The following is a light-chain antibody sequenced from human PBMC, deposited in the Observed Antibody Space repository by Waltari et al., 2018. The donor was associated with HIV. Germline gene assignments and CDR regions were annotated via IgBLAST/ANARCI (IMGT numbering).Light chain of an antibody. Sequence: EIVLTQSPGTLSLSPGERATLSCRSSQSVSSSYVAWYQQKPGQAPRLLIYGASTRATGIPDRVSGSGSGTDFTLTISRLQPEDFAVYFCQQYGSSPLTYTFGQGTKLEIK. J-gene: IGKJ2*01. CDR3: QQYGSSPLTYT. CDR1: QSVSSSY. CDR2: GAS. V-gene: IGKV3-20*01.